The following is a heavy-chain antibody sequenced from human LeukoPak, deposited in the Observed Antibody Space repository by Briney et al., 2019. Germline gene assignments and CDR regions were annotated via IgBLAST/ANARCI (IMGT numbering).Heavy chain of an antibody. V-gene: IGHV1-46*01. CDR2: INPSGGST. CDR1: GYTFTSYY. J-gene: IGHJ6*04. Sequence: GASVKVSCKASGYTFTSYYMHWVRQAPGQGLEWMGIINPSGGSTSYAQKFQGRVTMTRDTSTSTVYMELSSLRSEDTAVYYCARDSQILGPYYFVVVPAAWGPTMDVWGKGTTVTVSS. D-gene: IGHD2-2*01. CDR3: ARDSQILGPYYFVVVPAAWGPTMDV.